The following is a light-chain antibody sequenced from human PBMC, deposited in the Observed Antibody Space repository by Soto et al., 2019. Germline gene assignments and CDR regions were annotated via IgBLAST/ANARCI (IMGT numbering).Light chain of an antibody. V-gene: IGKV3-11*01. Sequence: EIVLTQSPATLSLSPGERATLSCRASQRVSNNYLAWYQQKPGQAPRLLIYGASNRATGIPDRFSGSGSGTDFTLTISSLEPEDFAVYYCQQRSDWPPRITFGQGTRLEIK. CDR1: QRVSNNY. CDR2: GAS. CDR3: QQRSDWPPRIT. J-gene: IGKJ5*01.